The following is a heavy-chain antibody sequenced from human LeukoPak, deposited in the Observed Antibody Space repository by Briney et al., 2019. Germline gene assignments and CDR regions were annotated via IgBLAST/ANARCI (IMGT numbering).Heavy chain of an antibody. V-gene: IGHV3-48*03. CDR3: ARDGGSAWFFRY. CDR1: GFTFSSYE. CDR2: ISSSDNTK. D-gene: IGHD6-19*01. Sequence: GGSLRLSCAASGFTFSSYEMNWVRQAPGKGLEWVSYISSSDNTKYYADSVKGRLTISRDNAKNSLYLQMNSLRADDTAVYYCARDGGSAWFFRYWGQGTLVTVSS. J-gene: IGHJ4*02.